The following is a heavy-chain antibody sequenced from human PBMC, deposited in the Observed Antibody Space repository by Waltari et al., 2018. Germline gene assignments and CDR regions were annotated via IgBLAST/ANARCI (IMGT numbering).Heavy chain of an antibody. D-gene: IGHD6-13*01. CDR1: GGSISSGSYY. Sequence: QVQLQESGPGLVKPSQTLSLTCTVSGGSISSGSYYWSWIRQPAGKGLEWIGYIYTSGSTNYNPSLKSRVTISVDTSKNQFSLKLSSVTAADTAVYYCARVRKSSQHPAYYFDYWGQGTLVTVSS. J-gene: IGHJ4*02. CDR2: IYTSGST. V-gene: IGHV4-61*09. CDR3: ARVRKSSQHPAYYFDY.